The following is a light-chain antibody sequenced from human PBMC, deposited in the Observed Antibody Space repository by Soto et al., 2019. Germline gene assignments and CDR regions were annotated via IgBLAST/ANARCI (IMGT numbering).Light chain of an antibody. CDR1: QSVSSSY. CDR2: GAS. V-gene: IGKV3-20*01. CDR3: QQYGSSPRFT. Sequence: EIVLTQSPCTLSLSPGVRATLSCRASQSVSSSYLAWYQQKPGQAPRILIYGASSRATGIPDRFSGSGSGTDFPLTISRLEPEDFAVYYCQQYGSSPRFTFGPGTKVDIK. J-gene: IGKJ3*01.